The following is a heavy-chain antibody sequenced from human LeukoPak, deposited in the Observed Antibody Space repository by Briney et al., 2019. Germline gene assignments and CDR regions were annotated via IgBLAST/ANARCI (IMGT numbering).Heavy chain of an antibody. J-gene: IGHJ4*02. Sequence: PGGSPILSCAASGFSFSDNYMSWIRQAPGKGLEWVSYISNSGSYTNYPDSVKGRFTISRDNAKNSLYLQMNSLRDEDTAVYYCARARGAGPGGHFDYWGQGTLVTVSS. CDR3: ARARGAGPGGHFDY. CDR2: ISNSGSYT. CDR1: GFSFSDNY. D-gene: IGHD6-19*01. V-gene: IGHV3-11*05.